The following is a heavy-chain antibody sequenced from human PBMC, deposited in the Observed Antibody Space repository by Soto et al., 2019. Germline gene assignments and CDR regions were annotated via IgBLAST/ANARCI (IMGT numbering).Heavy chain of an antibody. CDR2: TYYRSKWYN. CDR3: ARGVSWYNWNYGSLGYYYYYMDV. CDR1: GDSVSSNSAA. V-gene: IGHV6-1*01. Sequence: SQTLSLTCAISGDSVSSNSAAWNWIRQSPSRGLEWLGRTYYRSKWYNDYAVSVKSRITINPDTSKNQFSLQLNSVTPEDTAVYYCARGVSWYNWNYGSLGYYYYYMDVWGKGTTVTVSS. D-gene: IGHD1-7*01. J-gene: IGHJ6*03.